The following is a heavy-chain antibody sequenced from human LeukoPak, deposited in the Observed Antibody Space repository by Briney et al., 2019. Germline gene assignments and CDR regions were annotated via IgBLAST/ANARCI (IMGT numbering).Heavy chain of an antibody. V-gene: IGHV1-69*13. Sequence: ASVKVSCKASGGTFSSYAISWVRQAPGQGLEWMGGIIPIFGTANYAQKFQGRVTITADESTSTAYMELSSLRSEDTAVYCCVRGGLGYYFDYWGQGTLVTVSS. CDR3: VRGGLGYYFDY. CDR2: IIPIFGTA. CDR1: GGTFSSYA. J-gene: IGHJ4*02. D-gene: IGHD5-12*01.